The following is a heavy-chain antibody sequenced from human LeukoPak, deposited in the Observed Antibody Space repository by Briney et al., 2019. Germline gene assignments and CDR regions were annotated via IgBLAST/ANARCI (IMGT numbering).Heavy chain of an antibody. CDR2: ISYDGSNK. Sequence: GRSLRLSCAASGFTFSRYTMHWVRRAPGKGLEWVAVISYDGSNKYYADSVKGRFTISRDNSKNTLYLQMNSLRAEDTAVCYCACEENSSGYSFDYWGQGTLVTVSS. D-gene: IGHD3-22*01. CDR3: ACEENSSGYSFDY. J-gene: IGHJ4*02. CDR1: GFTFSRYT. V-gene: IGHV3-30-3*01.